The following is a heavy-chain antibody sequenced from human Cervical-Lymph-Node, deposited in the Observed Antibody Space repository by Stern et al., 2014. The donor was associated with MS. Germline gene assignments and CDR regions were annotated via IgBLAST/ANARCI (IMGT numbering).Heavy chain of an antibody. V-gene: IGHV3-48*01. Sequence: VQLVQSGGGLVQPGGSLRLSCAASGFTFSGHDMNWVRQAPGKGLAWVAYIKRAGFIHYADSVKGRFTISRDNARNSLYLQMNSLRVEDTAVYYCARDPYGDFGIDYWGQGTLVTVSS. CDR3: ARDPYGDFGIDY. CDR2: IKRAGFI. D-gene: IGHD4-17*01. CDR1: GFTFSGHD. J-gene: IGHJ4*02.